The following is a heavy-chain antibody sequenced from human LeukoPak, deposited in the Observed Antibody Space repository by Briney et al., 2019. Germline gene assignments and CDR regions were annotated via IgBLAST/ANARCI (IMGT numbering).Heavy chain of an antibody. V-gene: IGHV4-34*01. Sequence: SETLSLTSAVYGGSFSGYYWSWIRQPPGKGLEWIGEINHSGSTNYNPSLKSRVTISVDTSKNQFSLKLSSVTAADTAVYYCARRGRSSSWYARGAFDIWGQGTMVTVSS. CDR2: INHSGST. CDR3: ARRGRSSSWYARGAFDI. J-gene: IGHJ3*02. D-gene: IGHD6-13*01. CDR1: GGSFSGYY.